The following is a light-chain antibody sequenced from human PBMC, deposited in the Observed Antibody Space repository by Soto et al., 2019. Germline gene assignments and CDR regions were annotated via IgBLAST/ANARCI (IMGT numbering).Light chain of an antibody. V-gene: IGKV2-30*02. J-gene: IGKJ1*01. Sequence: DVVMTQSPLSLPVTLGQPASISCRSSQSLIHSDGDTYLNWFQQRPGQSPRRLIYKVSDRDSGVPERFSGSGSGTDFTLKISRVEAEDVGIYYSMQGTHWQWTFGQGTEVEIK. CDR3: MQGTHWQWT. CDR2: KVS. CDR1: QSLIHSDGDTY.